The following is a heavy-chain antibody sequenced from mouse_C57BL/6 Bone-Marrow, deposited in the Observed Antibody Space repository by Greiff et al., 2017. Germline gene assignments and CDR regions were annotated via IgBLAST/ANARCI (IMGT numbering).Heavy chain of an antibody. Sequence: VQLQQSGAELVRPGASVTLSCKASGYTFTDYEMHWVKQTPVHGLEWIGAIDPETGGTAYNQKFKGKAILTADKSSSTAYMELSSLTSEDSAGYYCTSDLDYWGQGTTLTVSS. J-gene: IGHJ2*01. CDR1: GYTFTDYE. CDR2: IDPETGGT. V-gene: IGHV1-15*01. CDR3: TSDLDY.